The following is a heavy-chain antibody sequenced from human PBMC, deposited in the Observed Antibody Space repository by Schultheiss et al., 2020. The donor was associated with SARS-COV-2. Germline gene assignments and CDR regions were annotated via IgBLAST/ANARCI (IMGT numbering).Heavy chain of an antibody. J-gene: IGHJ4*02. D-gene: IGHD1-1*01. CDR3: ARDPAGYSPDY. V-gene: IGHV4-59*01. Sequence: SETLSLTCTVSGGSISSYYWSWIRQPPGKGLEWIGYIYYSGSTNYNPSLKSRVTISVDTSKNQFSLKLSSVTAADTAVYYCARDPAGYSPDYWGLGTLVT. CDR1: GGSISSYY. CDR2: IYYSGST.